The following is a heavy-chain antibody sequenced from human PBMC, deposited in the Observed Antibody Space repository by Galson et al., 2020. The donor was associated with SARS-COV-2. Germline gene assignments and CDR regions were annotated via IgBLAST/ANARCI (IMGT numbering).Heavy chain of an antibody. D-gene: IGHD3-10*01. CDR1: GGSISSSSYY. CDR2: IYYSGST. V-gene: IGHV4-39*01. CDR3: ARHGLFGLLWFGELLGFFDY. Sequence: SETLSLTCVVYGGSISSSSYYWGWIRQPPGKGLEWIGSIYYSGSTYYNPSLKSRVTISVDTSKNQFSLKLSSVTAADTAVYYCARHGLFGLLWFGELLGFFDYWGQGTLVTVSS. J-gene: IGHJ4*02.